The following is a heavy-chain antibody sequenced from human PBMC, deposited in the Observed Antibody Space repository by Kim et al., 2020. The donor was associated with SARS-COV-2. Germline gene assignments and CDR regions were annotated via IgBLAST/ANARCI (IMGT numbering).Heavy chain of an antibody. Sequence: NYNPSLKSRFPISLATSKDQFSLKLNSVTAADTAVYYCAKDSQVHNWFAPWGQGPLVTVSS. V-gene: IGHV4-59*01. J-gene: IGHJ5*02. CDR3: AKDSQVHNWFAP.